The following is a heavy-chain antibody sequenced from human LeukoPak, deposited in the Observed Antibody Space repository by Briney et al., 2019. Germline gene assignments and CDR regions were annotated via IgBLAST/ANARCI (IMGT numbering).Heavy chain of an antibody. Sequence: SETLSLTCTVSGGSISSYYWIWLRQPPGKGLEWIGYIYYSGSTNYNPSLKSRVTISVDTSKNQFSLKLSSVTAADTAVYYCARGKLGYCSSTSCYADNWFDPWGQGTLVTVSS. CDR3: ARGKLGYCSSTSCYADNWFDP. J-gene: IGHJ5*02. D-gene: IGHD2-2*01. CDR1: GGSISSYY. CDR2: IYYSGST. V-gene: IGHV4-59*01.